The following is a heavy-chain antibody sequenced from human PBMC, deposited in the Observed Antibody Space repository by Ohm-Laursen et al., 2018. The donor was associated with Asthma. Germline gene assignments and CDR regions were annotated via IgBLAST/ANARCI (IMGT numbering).Heavy chain of an antibody. Sequence: SLRLSCTASGFTFSSYGMHWVRQAPGKGLEWVAVISYDGSNKYYADSVKGRFTISRDNSKNTLYLQMNSLRAEDTAVYYCARDGYYDFWSGYPLDYWGQGTLVTVSS. D-gene: IGHD3-3*01. CDR3: ARDGYYDFWSGYPLDY. V-gene: IGHV3-30*03. J-gene: IGHJ4*02. CDR2: ISYDGSNK. CDR1: GFTFSSYG.